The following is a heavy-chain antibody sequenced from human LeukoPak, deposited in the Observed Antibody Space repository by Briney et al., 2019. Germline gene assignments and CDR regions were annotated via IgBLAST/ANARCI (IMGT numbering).Heavy chain of an antibody. V-gene: IGHV4-59*01. CDR2: IYYSGST. J-gene: IGHJ4*02. CDR3: ATGLTYYDFWSGYLKVYYFDY. D-gene: IGHD3-3*01. CDR1: GGSISSYD. Sequence: PSETLSLTCTVSGGSISSYDWSWIRQPPGKGLEWIGYIYYSGSTNYNPSLKSRVTISVDTSKNQSSLKLSSVTAADTAVYYCATGLTYYDFWSGYLKVYYFDYWGQGTLVTVSS.